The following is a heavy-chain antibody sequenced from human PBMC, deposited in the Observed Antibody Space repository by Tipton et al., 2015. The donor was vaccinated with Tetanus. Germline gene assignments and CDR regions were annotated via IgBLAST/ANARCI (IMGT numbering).Heavy chain of an antibody. J-gene: IGHJ4*02. D-gene: IGHD1-7*01. CDR3: ARDFAGSNWNYGGGFDY. V-gene: IGHV1-2*04. CDR1: GYTFTGYY. Sequence: QLVQSGAEVKKPGASVKVSCKASGYTFTGYYMHWVRQAPGQGLEWMGWINPNSGGTNCAQKFQGWVTMTRDTSISTAYMELSRLRSDDTAVYYCARDFAGSNWNYGGGFDYWGQGTLVTVSS. CDR2: INPNSGGT.